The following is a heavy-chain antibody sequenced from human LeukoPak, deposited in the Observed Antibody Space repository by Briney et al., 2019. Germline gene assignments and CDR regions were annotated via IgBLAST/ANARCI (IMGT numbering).Heavy chain of an antibody. D-gene: IGHD3-3*01. CDR2: IRYDGTNK. Sequence: GGSLRLSCAASGFTFSSYGMHWIRQAPGKGLEWVSFIRYDGTNKYYADSVKGRFTISRDNSKNTLYLQMNSLRAEDTAVYYCVPRKEWSGYMDVWGEGTTVTVSS. CDR3: VPRKEWSGYMDV. V-gene: IGHV3-30*02. CDR1: GFTFSSYG. J-gene: IGHJ6*03.